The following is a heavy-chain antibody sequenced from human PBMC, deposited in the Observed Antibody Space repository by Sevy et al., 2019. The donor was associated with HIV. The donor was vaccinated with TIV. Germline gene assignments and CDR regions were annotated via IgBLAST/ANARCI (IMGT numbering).Heavy chain of an antibody. D-gene: IGHD3-10*01. CDR2: ISYDGSNK. CDR3: GKDDYGSGSYLGWYYYGMDV. V-gene: IGHV3-30*18. J-gene: IGHJ6*02. Sequence: GGSLRLSCAASGFTFSSYGMHWVRQAPGKGLEWVAVISYDGSNKYYADSVKDRFTISRDNSKNTQYLQINSLRAEDTAGYYCGKDDYGSGSYLGWYYYGMDVWGQGTTVTVSS. CDR1: GFTFSSYG.